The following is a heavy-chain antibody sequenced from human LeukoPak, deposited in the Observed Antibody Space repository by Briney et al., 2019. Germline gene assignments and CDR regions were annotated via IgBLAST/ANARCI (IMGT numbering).Heavy chain of an antibody. CDR2: IYSGGST. CDR1: GITVSNNY. J-gene: IGHJ4*02. CDR3: AKPIFGNQKRDY. V-gene: IGHV3-53*01. Sequence: GGSLRLSCAASGITVSNNYMSWVRQAPGKGLEWVSLIYSGGSTYYADSVKGRFTISRDNSKNTLYLQMNSLRAEDTAVYYCAKPIFGNQKRDYWGQGTLVTVSS. D-gene: IGHD3-3*01.